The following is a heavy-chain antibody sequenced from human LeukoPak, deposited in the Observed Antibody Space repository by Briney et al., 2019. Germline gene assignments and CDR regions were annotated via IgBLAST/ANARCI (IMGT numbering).Heavy chain of an antibody. V-gene: IGHV3-74*01. J-gene: IGHJ4*02. Sequence: GGSLRLSCAASGFTFSSYWMHWVRQAPGKGLVWVSRISYDGGDPSYADSVKGRFTISRDNAKNTLFLQMDSLRPEDTAVYYCVRSLRSADFWGQGTLVTVSS. CDR1: GFTFSSYW. CDR2: ISYDGGDP. CDR3: VRSLRSADF.